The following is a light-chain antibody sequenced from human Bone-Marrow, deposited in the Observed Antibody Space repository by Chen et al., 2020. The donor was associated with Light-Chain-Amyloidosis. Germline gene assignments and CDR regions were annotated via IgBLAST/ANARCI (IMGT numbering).Light chain of an antibody. Sequence: SYELTQPPSVSVSPVQTARITCSGDDLPTKYAYWYQQKTGQDTVLVIHRDTERPSGISERFSGSSSGTTATLTISGVQAEDEADYHCQSADSSGTYEVIFGGGTKLTVL. J-gene: IGLJ2*01. CDR3: QSADSSGTYEVI. CDR1: DLPTKY. V-gene: IGLV3-25*03. CDR2: RDT.